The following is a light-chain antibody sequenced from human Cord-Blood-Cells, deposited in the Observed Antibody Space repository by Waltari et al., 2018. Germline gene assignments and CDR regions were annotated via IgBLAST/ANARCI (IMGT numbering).Light chain of an antibody. J-gene: IGLJ3*02. CDR1: SSNIGSNY. Sequence: QSVLTQPPSASGTPGQRVTISCSGSSSNIGSNYVYWYQQLPGTAPKLLIYRNKQRPAGVPARSSGSKSGTSASLAISGLRSEDEADYYCAAWDDSLSGWVFGGGTKLTVL. CDR3: AAWDDSLSGWV. CDR2: RNK. V-gene: IGLV1-47*01.